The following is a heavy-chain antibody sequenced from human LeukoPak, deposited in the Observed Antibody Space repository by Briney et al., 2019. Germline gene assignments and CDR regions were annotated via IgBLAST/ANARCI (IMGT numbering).Heavy chain of an antibody. CDR2: INHSGST. V-gene: IGHV4-34*01. CDR3: ARIAVAGQHWYFDL. CDR1: GGSFSGYY. J-gene: IGHJ2*01. Sequence: SETLSLTCAAYGGSFSGYYWSWIRQPPGKGLEWIGEINHSGSTNYNPSLKSRVTISVDTSKNQFSLKLSSVTAADTAVYYCARIAVAGQHWYFDLWGRGTLVTVSS. D-gene: IGHD6-19*01.